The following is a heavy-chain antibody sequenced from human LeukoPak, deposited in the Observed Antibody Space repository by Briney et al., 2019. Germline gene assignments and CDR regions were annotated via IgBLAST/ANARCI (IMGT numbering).Heavy chain of an antibody. CDR2: ISSSSSYI. V-gene: IGHV3-21*01. Sequence: GGSLRLSCAASGFTFSSYSMNWVRQAPGKGLERVSSISSSSSYIYYADSVKGRFTISRDNAKNSLYLQMNRLRAEDTAVYYCARDQEYSYGYAYYYYGMDVWGQGTTVTVSS. D-gene: IGHD5-18*01. CDR1: GFTFSSYS. J-gene: IGHJ6*02. CDR3: ARDQEYSYGYAYYYYGMDV.